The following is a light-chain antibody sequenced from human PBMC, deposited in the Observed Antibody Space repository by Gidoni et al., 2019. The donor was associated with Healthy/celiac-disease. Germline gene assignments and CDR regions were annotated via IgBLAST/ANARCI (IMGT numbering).Light chain of an antibody. CDR2: AAS. CDR3: QQSYSTPQX. Sequence: DIQMTQSPSSLSASVGDRITITCRASQSISSYLNWYQQKPGKAPKLLIYAASSLQSGVPSRFSGSGSGTDFTLTISSLQPEDFATYYCQQSYSTPQXXXHGTKLEIK. CDR1: QSISSY. J-gene: IGKJ2*01. V-gene: IGKV1-39*01.